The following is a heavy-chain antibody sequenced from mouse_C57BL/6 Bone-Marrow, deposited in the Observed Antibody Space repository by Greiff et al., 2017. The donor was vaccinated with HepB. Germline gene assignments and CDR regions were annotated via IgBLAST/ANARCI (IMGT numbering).Heavy chain of an antibody. Sequence: EVQRVESGGDLVKPGGSLKLSCAASGFTFSSYGMSWVRQTPDKRLEWVATISSGGSYTYYPDSVKGRFTISRDNAKNTLYLQMSSLKSEDTAMYYCARRWLLRVFDYWGQGTTLTVSS. J-gene: IGHJ2*01. CDR3: ARRWLLRVFDY. CDR2: ISSGGSYT. V-gene: IGHV5-6*01. D-gene: IGHD2-3*01. CDR1: GFTFSSYG.